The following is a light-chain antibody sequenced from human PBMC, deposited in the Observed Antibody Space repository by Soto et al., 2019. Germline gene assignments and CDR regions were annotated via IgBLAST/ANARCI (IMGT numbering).Light chain of an antibody. CDR1: NSNVGSNT. J-gene: IGLJ2*01. V-gene: IGLV1-44*01. Sequence: QSVLTQPPSVSGTPGQRVTMSCSGSNSNVGSNTVNWYQQLPGAAPKLLIYTDNQRPSRVPDRFSGSKSGTSASLAISGLLSVDEADYYCAAWDDGLRGVVFGGGTKVTVL. CDR2: TDN. CDR3: AAWDDGLRGVV.